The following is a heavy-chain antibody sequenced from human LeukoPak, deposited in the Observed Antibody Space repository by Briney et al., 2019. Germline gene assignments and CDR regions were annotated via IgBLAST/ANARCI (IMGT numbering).Heavy chain of an antibody. V-gene: IGHV3-30*18. CDR3: AKLLRDGIDY. D-gene: IGHD5-24*01. CDR2: ISYDGSNK. CDR1: GFTFSSYW. Sequence: GGSLRLSCAASGFTFSSYWMTWVRQAPGKGLEWVAVISYDGSNKYYADSVKGRFTISRDNSKNTLYLQMNSLRAEDTAVYYCAKLLRDGIDYWGQGTLVTVSS. J-gene: IGHJ4*02.